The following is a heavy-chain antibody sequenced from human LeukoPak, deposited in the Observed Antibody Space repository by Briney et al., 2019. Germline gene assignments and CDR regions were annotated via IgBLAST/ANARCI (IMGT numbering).Heavy chain of an antibody. CDR3: ARVGYYYDSRGYP. V-gene: IGHV1-69*13. Sequence: SVKVSCKASGGTLSSYAISWVRQAPGQGLEWMGGIIPIFGTANYAQKFQGRVTITADESTSTAYMELSRLRSEDTAVLYCARVGYYYDSRGYPGAQETVVTVSS. CDR1: GGTLSSYA. J-gene: IGHJ4*02. D-gene: IGHD3-22*01. CDR2: IIPIFGTA.